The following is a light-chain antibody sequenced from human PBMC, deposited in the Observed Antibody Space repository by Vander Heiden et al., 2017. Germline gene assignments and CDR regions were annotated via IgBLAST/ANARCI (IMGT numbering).Light chain of an antibody. J-gene: IGKJ2*01. V-gene: IGKV1-39*01. Sequence: DIQITLSPSTLSASVRDHLTLTCRARQSICGYLNWYPQERATAPQLLIYAASSLQSAGASRFSSSGSATDVTLTISSLQPEDVATYYCQQSDNTLMYTFGQGTKLEIK. CDR1: QSICGY. CDR2: AAS. CDR3: QQSDNTLMYT.